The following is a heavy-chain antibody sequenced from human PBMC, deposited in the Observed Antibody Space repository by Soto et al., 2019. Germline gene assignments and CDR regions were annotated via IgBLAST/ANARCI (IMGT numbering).Heavy chain of an antibody. V-gene: IGHV4-30-4*01. J-gene: IGHJ3*02. CDR2: IYYSGST. CDR1: GGSISSGDYS. CDR3: ARVGPAGAFEI. Sequence: SETLSLTFTVSGGSISSGDYSWSWIRQPPGKGLEWIGYIYYSGSTYYNPSLKSRVTISVDTSKNQFSLKLSSVTAADTAVYYCARVGPAGAFEILGQGTMVTVSS.